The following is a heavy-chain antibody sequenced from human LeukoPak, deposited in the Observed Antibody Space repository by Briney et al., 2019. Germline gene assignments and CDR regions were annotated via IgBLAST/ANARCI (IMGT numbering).Heavy chain of an antibody. V-gene: IGHV1-69*06. CDR3: ARAVVVAATLWGLFGRAPYYMDV. D-gene: IGHD2-15*01. CDR1: GYTFTSYG. CDR2: IIPIFGTA. Sequence: GASVKVSCKASGYTFTSYGISWVRQAPGQGLEWMGGIIPIFGTANYAQKFQGRVTITADKSTSTAYMELSSLRSEDTAVYYCARAVVVAATLWGLFGRAPYYMDVWGKGTTVTVSS. J-gene: IGHJ6*03.